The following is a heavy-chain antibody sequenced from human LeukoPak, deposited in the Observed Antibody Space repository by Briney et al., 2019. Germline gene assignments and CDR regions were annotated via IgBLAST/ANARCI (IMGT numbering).Heavy chain of an antibody. CDR1: GFTFSDYY. D-gene: IGHD3-3*01. CDR3: AREYYDFWSGYYTEGY. CDR2: ISSSGSTI. Sequence: KAGGSLRLSCAASGFTFSDYYMSWIRQAPGKGLEWVSYISSSGSTIYYADSVKGRFTISRDNAKNSLYLQMNSLRAEDTAVYYCAREYYDFWSGYYTEGYWGQGTLVTVSP. V-gene: IGHV3-11*01. J-gene: IGHJ4*02.